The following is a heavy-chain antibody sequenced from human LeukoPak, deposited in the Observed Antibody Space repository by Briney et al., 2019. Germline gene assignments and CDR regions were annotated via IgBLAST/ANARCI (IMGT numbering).Heavy chain of an antibody. CDR1: GFTFSSYD. CDR3: ARDRATMVRGVNHLEYYYYYYMDV. Sequence: TGGTLRLSCAASGFTFSSYDMSWVRQAPGKGLEWVSYISSSGSTKYYADSVKGRFTISRDNSKNSLYLQMNSLRAEDTAVYYCARDRATMVRGVNHLEYYYYYYMDVWGKGTTVTIA. V-gene: IGHV3-48*03. CDR2: ISSSGSTK. D-gene: IGHD3-10*01. J-gene: IGHJ6*03.